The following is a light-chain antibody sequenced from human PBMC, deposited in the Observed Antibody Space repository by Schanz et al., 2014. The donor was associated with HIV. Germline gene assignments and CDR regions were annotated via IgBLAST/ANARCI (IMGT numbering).Light chain of an antibody. CDR1: QSVSSSY. Sequence: EIVLTQSPGTLSLSPGERATLSCRASQSVSSSYLAWYQQKPGQAPRLLIYGASNRATGIPDRFSGSGSGTDFTLTIIRLEPEDFAVYYCQQYGSSPPTFGQGTKVEIK. CDR3: QQYGSSPPT. J-gene: IGKJ1*01. V-gene: IGKV3-20*01. CDR2: GAS.